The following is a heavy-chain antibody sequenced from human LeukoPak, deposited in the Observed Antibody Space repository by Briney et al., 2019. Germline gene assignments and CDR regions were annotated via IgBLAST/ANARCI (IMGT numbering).Heavy chain of an antibody. V-gene: IGHV3-23*01. CDR1: GFTFNKYA. CDR3: ARDSPYYDFWSGYSRPLDY. D-gene: IGHD3-3*01. Sequence: GGSLRLSCAASGFTFNKYAMNWVRQPPGKGLEWVSSIAGTGGSTYYADSVKGRFTLSRDNSENTLYLQLNSLRAEDTAVYYCARDSPYYDFWSGYSRPLDYWGQGTLVTVSS. CDR2: IAGTGGST. J-gene: IGHJ4*02.